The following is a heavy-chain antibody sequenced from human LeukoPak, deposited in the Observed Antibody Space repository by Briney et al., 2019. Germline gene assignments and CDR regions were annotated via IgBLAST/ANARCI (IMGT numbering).Heavy chain of an antibody. CDR1: GFTFSSYE. J-gene: IGHJ3*02. V-gene: IGHV3-48*03. CDR3: ARDAAQYCSGGSCYDHDAFDI. Sequence: GGSLRLSCAVSGFTFSSYEMNWVRQAPGKGLEWVSYISSSGSTIYYADSVKGRFTISRDNAKNSLYLQMNSLRAEDTAVYYCARDAAQYCSGGSCYDHDAFDIWGQGTMVTVSS. CDR2: ISSSGSTI. D-gene: IGHD2-15*01.